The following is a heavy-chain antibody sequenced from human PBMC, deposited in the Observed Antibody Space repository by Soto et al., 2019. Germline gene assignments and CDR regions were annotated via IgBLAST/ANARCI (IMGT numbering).Heavy chain of an antibody. V-gene: IGHV3-48*01. Sequence: EVQLVESGGGLVQPGGSLRLSCAASGFTFSSYSMNWVRQAPGKGLEWVSYISSSSSTIYYADSVKGRFTISRDNAKNSRYLQMNSLRAEDTAVYYCARDACSSWYPPNFHYWGQGTLVTVSS. D-gene: IGHD6-13*01. J-gene: IGHJ4*02. CDR3: ARDACSSWYPPNFHY. CDR2: ISSSSSTI. CDR1: GFTFSSYS.